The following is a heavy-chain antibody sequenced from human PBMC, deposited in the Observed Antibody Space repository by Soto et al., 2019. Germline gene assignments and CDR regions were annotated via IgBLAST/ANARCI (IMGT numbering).Heavy chain of an antibody. D-gene: IGHD5-12*01. Sequence: QVQLQESGPGLVKPSETLSLTCTVSGGSISSYYWSWIRQPPGKGLEWIGYIYYSGSTNYNPSLKSRVTISVDTSKNQFSLKLSSVTAADTAVYYCARRYSGYDYFWYFDLWGRCTLVTVSS. CDR1: GGSISSYY. CDR2: IYYSGST. V-gene: IGHV4-59*08. CDR3: ARRYSGYDYFWYFDL. J-gene: IGHJ2*01.